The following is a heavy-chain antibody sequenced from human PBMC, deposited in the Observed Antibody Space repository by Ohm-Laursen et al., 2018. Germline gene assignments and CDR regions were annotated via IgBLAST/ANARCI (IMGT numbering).Heavy chain of an antibody. CDR3: ARGIRFGELLGFDP. CDR2: MNPSSGNT. V-gene: IGHV1-8*01. D-gene: IGHD3-10*01. J-gene: IGHJ5*02. Sequence: GASVKVSCKASGYTFTSYDINWVRQATGQGLEWIGWMNPSSGNTGYAQKFQGRVTMTRNTSISTAYMELSSLRSEDTAVYYCARGIRFGELLGFDPWGQGTLVTVSS. CDR1: GYTFTSYD.